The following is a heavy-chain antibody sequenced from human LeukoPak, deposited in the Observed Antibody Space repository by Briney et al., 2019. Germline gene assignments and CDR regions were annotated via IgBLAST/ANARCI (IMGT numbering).Heavy chain of an antibody. D-gene: IGHD3-10*01. CDR2: IYYSGST. V-gene: IGHV4-59*01. Sequence: SETLSLTCTVSGGSISSYYWSWIRQPPGKGLEWIGYIYYSGSTNYNPSLESRVTISVDTSKNQFFLKLSSVTAADTAVYYCARVFSIRTYYYGSGTAYYFDYWGQGTLVTVSS. CDR3: ARVFSIRTYYYGSGTAYYFDY. CDR1: GGSISSYY. J-gene: IGHJ4*02.